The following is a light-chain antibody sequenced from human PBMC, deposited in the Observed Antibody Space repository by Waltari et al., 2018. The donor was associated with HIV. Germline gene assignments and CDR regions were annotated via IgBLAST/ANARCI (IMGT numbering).Light chain of an antibody. CDR1: STNIGSNI. CDR2: SND. Sequence: QSVLTQPPSVSGTPGQNVPIYCSGSSTNIGSNIVHWYQQVPEAAPKLLIYSNDQRPSGVPDRFSGSKSGTSASLAISGLQSADEADYYCAAWDDSLNGMFGGGTKLTV. V-gene: IGLV1-44*01. CDR3: AAWDDSLNGM. J-gene: IGLJ3*02.